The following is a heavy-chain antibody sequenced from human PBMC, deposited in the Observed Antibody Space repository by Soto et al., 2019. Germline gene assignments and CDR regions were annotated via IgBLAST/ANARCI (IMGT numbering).Heavy chain of an antibody. J-gene: IGHJ6*02. V-gene: IGHV1-69*18. CDR3: ASESGRTRVMDV. CDR1: GSTFSSYV. Sequence: QVQAVQCGAEVKKPGSSVKVSCKASGSTFSSYVISWVRQAPGQGLEWMGRIITIFGTANYAQKFQGRVRITADESTSTAYVERSSLRSEYTAVYYCASESGRTRVMDVLSQGTTIAVSS. CDR2: IITIFGTA. D-gene: IGHD2-8*01.